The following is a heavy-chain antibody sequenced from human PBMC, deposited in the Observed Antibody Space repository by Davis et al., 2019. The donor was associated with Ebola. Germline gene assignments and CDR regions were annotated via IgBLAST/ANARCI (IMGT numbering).Heavy chain of an antibody. D-gene: IGHD5-12*01. CDR2: IYYSGST. Sequence: MPGGSLRLSCAVYGGSFSGYYWSWIRQPPGKGLEWIGYIYYSGSTNYNPSLKSRVIISVDTSKNQFSLKLSSVTAADTAVYYCAGGVATAVFDYWGQGTLVTVSS. V-gene: IGHV4-59*01. J-gene: IGHJ4*02. CDR1: GGSFSGYY. CDR3: AGGVATAVFDY.